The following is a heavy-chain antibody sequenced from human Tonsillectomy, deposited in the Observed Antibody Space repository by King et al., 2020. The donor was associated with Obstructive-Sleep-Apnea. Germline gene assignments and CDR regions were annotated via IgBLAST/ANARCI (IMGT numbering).Heavy chain of an antibody. J-gene: IGHJ3*01. CDR1: GITFSSYS. CDR3: ATGGPDAFDF. CDR2: ISSSTSTI. Sequence: VQLVESGGGLVQPGGSLRLSCSASGITFSSYSMNWVRQAPGKGLEWVSYISSSTSTIYYADYVKGRFTISSNNAKNSLYLQMNSLRAEDTAVYYCATGGPDAFDFWGRGTMVTVSS. D-gene: IGHD3-16*01. V-gene: IGHV3-48*04.